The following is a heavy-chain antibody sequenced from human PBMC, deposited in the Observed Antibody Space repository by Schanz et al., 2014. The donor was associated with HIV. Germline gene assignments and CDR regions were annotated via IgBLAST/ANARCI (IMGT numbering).Heavy chain of an antibody. CDR3: ARGSGPYYYYYGMDV. V-gene: IGHV3-30*03. CDR2: TSNDGSNK. J-gene: IGHJ6*02. D-gene: IGHD3-10*01. CDR1: GLESFGSYG. Sequence: VQLLESGGGLVQPGGSLRLSCTGTGLESFGSYGMAWVRQAPGKGLEWVAFTSNDGSNKYYADSVKGRFTISRDNSKNTLFLQMNSLRGEDTAVYYCARGSGPYYYYYGMDVWGQGTTVTVSS.